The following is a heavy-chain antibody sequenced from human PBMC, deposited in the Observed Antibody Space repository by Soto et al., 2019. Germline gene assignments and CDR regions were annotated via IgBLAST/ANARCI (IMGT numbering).Heavy chain of an antibody. CDR3: ASSQLGVYYYYYGMDV. Sequence: QVQLVQSGAEVKKPGSSVKVSCKASGGTFSSYAISWVRQAPGQGLEWMGGIIPIFGTANYAQKFQGRVTITADESPSTAYMELSSLRSEDTAVYYCASSQLGVYYYYYGMDVWGQRTTVTVSS. V-gene: IGHV1-69*12. J-gene: IGHJ6*02. CDR2: IIPIFGTA. D-gene: IGHD6-13*01. CDR1: GGTFSSYA.